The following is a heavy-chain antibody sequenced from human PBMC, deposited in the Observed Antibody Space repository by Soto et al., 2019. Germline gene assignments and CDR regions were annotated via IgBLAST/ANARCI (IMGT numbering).Heavy chain of an antibody. D-gene: IGHD3-10*01. CDR2: ISGSGGST. CDR1: GFTFSSYA. J-gene: IGHJ4*02. CDR3: AKDINNMSMVRGVIISALEYYFDY. V-gene: IGHV3-23*01. Sequence: GGSLRLSCAASGFTFSSYAMSWVRQAPGKGLEWVSAISGSGGSTYYADSVKGRFTISRDNSKNTLYLQMNSLRAEDTAVYYCAKDINNMSMVRGVIISALEYYFDYWGQGTLVTVSS.